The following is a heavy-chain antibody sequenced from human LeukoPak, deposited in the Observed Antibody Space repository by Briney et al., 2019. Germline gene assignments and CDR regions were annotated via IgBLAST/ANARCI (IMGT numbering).Heavy chain of an antibody. CDR3: AREWDY. Sequence: SETLPLTCTVSGGSISRDYWSWIRQPAGKGLEWIGRFSTRGSTNYNPSLKSRATLSVDTSKNQFSLQLSSVTAADTAVYYCAREWDYWGQGTLVTVSS. CDR1: GGSISRDY. V-gene: IGHV4-4*07. J-gene: IGHJ4*02. CDR2: FSTRGST.